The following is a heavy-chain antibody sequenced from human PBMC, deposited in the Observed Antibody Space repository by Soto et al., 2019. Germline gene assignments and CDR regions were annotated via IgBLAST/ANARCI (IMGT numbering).Heavy chain of an antibody. D-gene: IGHD6-13*01. CDR3: ARAAAGSYYYYYGMDV. J-gene: IGHJ6*02. CDR1: GGSFSGYY. CDR2: INHSGST. Sequence: PSETRSLTCAVYGGSFSGYYWSWIRQPPGKGLEWIGEINHSGSTNYNPSLKSRVTISVDTSKNQFSLKLSSVTAADTAVYYCARAAAGSYYYYYGMDVWGQGTTVTVSS. V-gene: IGHV4-34*01.